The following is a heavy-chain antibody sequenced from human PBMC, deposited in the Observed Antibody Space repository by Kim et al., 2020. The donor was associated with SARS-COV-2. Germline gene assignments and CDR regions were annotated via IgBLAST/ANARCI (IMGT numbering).Heavy chain of an antibody. V-gene: IGHV3-30*12. J-gene: IGHJ5*02. Sequence: GGSLRLSCATSGFTFSSFGMHWVRQAPGKGLEWVAVISFDGSETYYADSVKGRFTISRDNSKNTLHLRMDSQRAEDTAVYYCARGREQQVVLGWFDPWG. CDR2: ISFDGSET. CDR1: GFTFSSFG. D-gene: IGHD2-15*01. CDR3: ARGREQQVVLGWFDP.